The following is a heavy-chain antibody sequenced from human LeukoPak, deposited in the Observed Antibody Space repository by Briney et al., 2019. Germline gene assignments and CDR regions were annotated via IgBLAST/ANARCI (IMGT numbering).Heavy chain of an antibody. J-gene: IGHJ6*02. CDR3: ARGIGGWFGELFSYYGMDV. V-gene: IGHV4-61*02. Sequence: KASETLSLTCTVSGGSISSGSYYWSWIRQPAGKGLGWIGRIYTSGSTNYNPSLKSRVTISVDTSKNQFSLKLSSVTAADTAVYYCARGIGGWFGELFSYYGMDVWGQGTTVTVSS. CDR2: IYTSGST. D-gene: IGHD3-10*01. CDR1: GGSISSGSYY.